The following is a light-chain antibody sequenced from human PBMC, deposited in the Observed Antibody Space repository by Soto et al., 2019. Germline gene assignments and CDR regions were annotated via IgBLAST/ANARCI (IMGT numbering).Light chain of an antibody. CDR3: QQYNTYSVT. V-gene: IGKV1-5*01. CDR2: DAS. CDR1: QSISSW. J-gene: IGKJ1*01. Sequence: DIQMTRSPPTLSASVGDRVTITCRASQSISSWLAWFQQKPGKAPKLLIYDASNLQSGVPSRFSGSGSGTEFTLTISSLQPDDFATYYCQQYNTYSVTLGQGTKVEIK.